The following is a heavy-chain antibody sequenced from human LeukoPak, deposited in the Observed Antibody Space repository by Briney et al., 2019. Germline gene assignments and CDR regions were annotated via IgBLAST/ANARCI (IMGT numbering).Heavy chain of an antibody. D-gene: IGHD1-26*01. CDR2: IDKKDNFYAT. CDR3: TRDSGTYNWLDP. CDR1: GFTFSGSA. J-gene: IGHJ5*02. V-gene: IGHV3-73*01. Sequence: PGGSLRLSCAASGFTFSGSAIHWVRQSPGKGLEWVGHIDKKDNFYATTSAASVTGRFTISRDDSRNTAHLQMNSLKTEDTALYYCTRDSGTYNWLDPWGQGTLVTVSS.